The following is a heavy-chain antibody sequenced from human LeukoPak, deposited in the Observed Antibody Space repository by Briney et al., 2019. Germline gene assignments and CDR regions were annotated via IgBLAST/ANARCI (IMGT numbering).Heavy chain of an antibody. CDR2: INHSGST. CDR1: GLSVSTSGMC. Sequence: LVKPTQTLTLTCTVSGLSVSTSGMCVSWIRQPPGKGLEWIGEINHSGSTNYNPSLKSRVTISVDTSKNQFSLKLSSVTAADTAVYYCARAAGYCSSTSCSSVAGTRRWLSTRWVVWGKGTTVTVSS. CDR3: ARAAGYCSSTSCSSVAGTRRWLSTRWVV. V-gene: IGHV4-34*01. J-gene: IGHJ6*04. D-gene: IGHD2-2*01.